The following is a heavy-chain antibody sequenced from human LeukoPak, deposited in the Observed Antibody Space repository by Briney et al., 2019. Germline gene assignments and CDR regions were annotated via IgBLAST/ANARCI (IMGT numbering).Heavy chain of an antibody. V-gene: IGHV4-34*01. J-gene: IGHJ5*02. Sequence: SETLSLTCAVSGGSFSGYYWNWIRQSPGKGLEWIGEINHSGSTHYNPSLKSRVTISVDTSQKQFSLRLSSVTAADTAVYYCARDYKVLNGFVPREVGATGGWFDPWGQGTLVTVSS. CDR1: GGSFSGYY. D-gene: IGHD1-26*01. CDR2: INHSGST. CDR3: ARDYKVLNGFVPREVGATGGWFDP.